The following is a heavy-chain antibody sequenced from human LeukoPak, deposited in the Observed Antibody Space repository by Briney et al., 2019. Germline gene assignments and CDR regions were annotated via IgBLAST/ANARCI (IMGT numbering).Heavy chain of an antibody. V-gene: IGHV4-39*01. J-gene: IGHJ4*02. CDR2: IYYSGST. D-gene: IGHD3-10*01. Sequence: SETLSLTCTVSGGSISSSSYYWGWIRQPPGKGLEWIGSIYYSGSTYYNPSLKSRVTISVDTSKNQFSLKLSSVTAADTAVYYCARRPVTGSVAIGYWGQGTLVTVSS. CDR1: GGSISSSSYY. CDR3: ARRPVTGSVAIGY.